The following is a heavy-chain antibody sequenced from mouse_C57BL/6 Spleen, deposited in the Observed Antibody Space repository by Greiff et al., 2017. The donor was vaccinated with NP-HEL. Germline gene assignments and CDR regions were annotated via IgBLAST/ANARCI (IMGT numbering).Heavy chain of an antibody. V-gene: IGHV1-69*01. D-gene: IGHD1-1*01. J-gene: IGHJ2*01. Sequence: QVQLKQPGAELVMPGASVKLSCKASGYTLTSYWMHWVKQRPGQGLEWIGEIDPSDSYTNYNQKFKGKSTLTVDKSSSTAYMQLSSLTAEDSAVYYCARYYYGSRYFDYWGQGTTLTVSS. CDR3: ARYYYGSRYFDY. CDR2: IDPSDSYT. CDR1: GYTLTSYW.